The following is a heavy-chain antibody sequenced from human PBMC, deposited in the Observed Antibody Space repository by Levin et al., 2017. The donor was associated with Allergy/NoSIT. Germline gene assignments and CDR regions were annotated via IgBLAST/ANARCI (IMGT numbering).Heavy chain of an antibody. V-gene: IGHV3-74*01. CDR1: GFTFSNYY. Sequence: GGSLRLSCSASGFTFSNYYMHWVRQVPGKGLVWVLYINSGESDTNYADSVKGRFAISRDNAKNTLYLQMNSLGAEDTAVYYCARGGCRSTSCLDYWGQGTLVTVSS. J-gene: IGHJ4*02. CDR2: INSGESDT. D-gene: IGHD2-2*01. CDR3: ARGGCRSTSCLDY.